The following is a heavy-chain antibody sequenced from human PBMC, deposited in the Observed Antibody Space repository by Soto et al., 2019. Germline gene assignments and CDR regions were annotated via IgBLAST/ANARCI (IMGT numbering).Heavy chain of an antibody. J-gene: IGHJ6*02. CDR2: IRSKAYGGTT. CDR3: QYQLLTYYYGMDV. D-gene: IGHD2-2*01. Sequence: GGSLRLSCIGSGFTFGDHAMSWFRQAPGKGLEWVGFIRSKAYGGTTEYAASVKGRFTISRDDSNSIAYLQMNSLKTEDTAVYYCQYQLLTYYYGMDVWGQGTTVTVAS. V-gene: IGHV3-49*03. CDR1: GFTFGDHA.